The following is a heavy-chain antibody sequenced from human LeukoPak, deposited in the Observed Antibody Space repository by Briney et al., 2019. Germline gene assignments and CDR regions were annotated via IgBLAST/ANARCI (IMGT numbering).Heavy chain of an antibody. V-gene: IGHV2-70*01. J-gene: IGHJ4*02. CDR1: GFSLSTSGMC. D-gene: IGHD3-10*01. CDR2: IDWDDDK. Sequence: SGPTLVNPTQTLTLTCTFSGFSLSTSGMCVTWIRQPPGKALEWLALIDWDDDKYYSTSLKTRLTISKDTSKNQVVLTMTNMDPVDTATYFCARHYYGSGSFDYWGQGTLVTVSS. CDR3: ARHYYGSGSFDY.